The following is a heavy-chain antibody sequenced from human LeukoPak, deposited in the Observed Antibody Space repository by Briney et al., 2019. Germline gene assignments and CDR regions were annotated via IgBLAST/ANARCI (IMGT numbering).Heavy chain of an antibody. V-gene: IGHV3-33*01. CDR1: GFRFSSYV. Sequence: GGSLRLSCAASGFRFSSYVMHWVRQAPGKGLEWVALIWQDGSNQYYADSVKGRFTISRDNSKNTLYLQMNSLRAEDTAVYYCARDYGGNYWYFDLWGRGTLVIVSS. J-gene: IGHJ2*01. D-gene: IGHD4-23*01. CDR2: IWQDGSNQ. CDR3: ARDYGGNYWYFDL.